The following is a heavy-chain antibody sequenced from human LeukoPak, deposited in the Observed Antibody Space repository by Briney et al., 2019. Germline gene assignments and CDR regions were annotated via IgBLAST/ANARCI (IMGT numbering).Heavy chain of an antibody. CDR3: ARDSYGDYYFDY. Sequence: PGGSLRLSCAASGFTFSSYAMHWVRQAPGKGLEWVAVISYDGSNKYYADSVKGRFTISRDNSKNALYLQMNSLRAEDTAVYYCARDSYGDYYFDYWGQGTLVTVSS. V-gene: IGHV3-30-3*01. D-gene: IGHD4-17*01. CDR1: GFTFSSYA. J-gene: IGHJ4*02. CDR2: ISYDGSNK.